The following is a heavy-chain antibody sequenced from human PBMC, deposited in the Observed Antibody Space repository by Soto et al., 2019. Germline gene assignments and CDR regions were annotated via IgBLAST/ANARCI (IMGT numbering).Heavy chain of an antibody. V-gene: IGHV3-7*05. Sequence: GGSLRLSCAASGFTFSSYWMSWVRQAPGKGLEWVANIKQDGSEKYYVDSVKGRFTISRDNAKNSLYLQMNSLRAEDTAVYYCARDLSIFGVVTPRWGQGTLVTVFS. D-gene: IGHD3-3*01. CDR1: GFTFSSYW. J-gene: IGHJ4*02. CDR3: ARDLSIFGVVTPR. CDR2: IKQDGSEK.